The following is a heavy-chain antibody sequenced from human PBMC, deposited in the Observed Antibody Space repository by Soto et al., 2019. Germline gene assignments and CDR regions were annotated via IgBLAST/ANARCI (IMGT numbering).Heavy chain of an antibody. J-gene: IGHJ4*02. CDR1: GFTFDDYA. CDR2: ISWNSGSI. CDR3: AKDIPGSVNGASFDY. Sequence: GGSLRLSCAASGFTFDDYAMHWVRQAPGKGLEWVSGISWNSGSIGYADSVKGRFTISRDNAKNTLYLQMNSLRAEDTALYSSAKDIPGSVNGASFDYWGQGTLVTVSS. V-gene: IGHV3-9*01. D-gene: IGHD3-10*01.